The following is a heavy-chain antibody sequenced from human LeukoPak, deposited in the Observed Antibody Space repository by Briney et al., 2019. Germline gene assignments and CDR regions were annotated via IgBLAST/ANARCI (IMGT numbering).Heavy chain of an antibody. J-gene: IGHJ4*02. Sequence: GGSLRLSCAASGFTFTRFWMSWMRQAPGKGLQWAANIKHDGSEQYYVDSVKGRFTISRDNAKNSLLLQMNSLGVEDTAVYYCKSGGAAPGSFDYRGQGALVTVSS. CDR2: IKHDGSEQ. D-gene: IGHD1-26*01. CDR3: KSGGAAPGSFDY. CDR1: GFTFTRFW. V-gene: IGHV3-7*01.